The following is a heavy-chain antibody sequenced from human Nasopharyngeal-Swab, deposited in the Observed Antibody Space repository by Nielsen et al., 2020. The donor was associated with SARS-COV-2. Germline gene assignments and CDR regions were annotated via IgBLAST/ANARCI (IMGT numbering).Heavy chain of an antibody. CDR3: ARAEREDIVVVPAASSGWFDP. CDR1: GYTFTGYY. Sequence: ASVKVSCTASGYTFTGYYMHWVRQAPGQGLEWMGWINPNSGGTNYAQKFQGWVTMTRDTSISTAYMELSRLRSDDTAVYYCARAEREDIVVVPAASSGWFDPWGQGTLVTVSS. CDR2: INPNSGGT. J-gene: IGHJ5*02. V-gene: IGHV1-2*04. D-gene: IGHD2-2*01.